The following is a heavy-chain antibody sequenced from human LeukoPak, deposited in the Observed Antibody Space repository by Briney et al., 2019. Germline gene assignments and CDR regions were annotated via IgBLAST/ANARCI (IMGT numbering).Heavy chain of an antibody. J-gene: IGHJ4*02. V-gene: IGHV3-33*01. Sequence: GGSLRLSCAASGFTFSSYGMHWVRQAPGKGLEWVAVIWYDGSNKYYADSVKGRFTISRDNSKNTLYLQMNSLRAEDTAVHYCARAVAARSFPTYFDYWGQGTLVTVSS. CDR2: IWYDGSNK. CDR1: GFTFSSYG. D-gene: IGHD6-6*01. CDR3: ARAVAARSFPTYFDY.